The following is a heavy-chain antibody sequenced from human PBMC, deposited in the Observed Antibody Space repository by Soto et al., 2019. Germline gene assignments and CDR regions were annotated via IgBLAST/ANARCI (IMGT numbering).Heavy chain of an antibody. D-gene: IGHD6-19*01. J-gene: IGHJ6*02. CDR1: GFTFSSYW. CDR2: IKQDGSDK. V-gene: IGHV3-7*01. CDR3: ARLYPGSGWPYHYYGMDV. Sequence: PGGSLRLSCAAYGFTFSSYWMSWVRQAPGKGLVWVANIKQDGSDKYYVDSVKGRFTISRDNAKNSLYLQMNSLRAEDTAVYYCARLYPGSGWPYHYYGMDVWGQGTTVTVSS.